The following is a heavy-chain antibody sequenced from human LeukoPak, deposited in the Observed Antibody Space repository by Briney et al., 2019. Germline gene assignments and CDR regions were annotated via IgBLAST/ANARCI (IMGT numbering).Heavy chain of an antibody. Sequence: SETLSLTCAVHGASLRDYYWSWIRQTPGEGLEWIGEINTSESINYNPSLRSRVSLSIDASRNQFFLRVTSVTAADTGVFYCARRVGLGKYYFDYWGQGALVTVSS. V-gene: IGHV4-34*01. CDR3: ARRVGLGKYYFDY. CDR2: INTSESI. J-gene: IGHJ4*02. D-gene: IGHD3/OR15-3a*01. CDR1: GASLRDYY.